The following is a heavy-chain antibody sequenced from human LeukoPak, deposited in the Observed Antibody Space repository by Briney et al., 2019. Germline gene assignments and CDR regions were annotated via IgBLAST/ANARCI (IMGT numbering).Heavy chain of an antibody. J-gene: IGHJ6*02. CDR3: ARDFKIAVAGGYYYYGMDV. CDR1: GYTFTSYG. V-gene: IGHV1-18*01. D-gene: IGHD6-19*01. Sequence: ASVKVSCKASGYTFTSYGISWVRQAPGQGLEWMGWISAYNGNTNYAQKLQGRVTITADESTSTAYMELRSLRSDDTAVYYCARDFKIAVAGGYYYYGMDVWGQGTTVTVSS. CDR2: ISAYNGNT.